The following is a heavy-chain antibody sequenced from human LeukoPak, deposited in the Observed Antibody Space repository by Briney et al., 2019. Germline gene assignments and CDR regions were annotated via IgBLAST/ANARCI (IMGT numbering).Heavy chain of an antibody. CDR2: IYYSGST. J-gene: IGHJ4*02. Sequence: PSETLSLTCTVSGGSISSYYWGWIRQPPGKGLEWIGSIYYSGSTYYNPSLKSRVTISVDTSKNQFSLKLSSVTAADTAVYYCASIAGGSGSYLSYWGQGTLVTVSS. D-gene: IGHD3-10*01. CDR1: GGSISSYY. CDR3: ASIAGGSGSYLSY. V-gene: IGHV4-39*01.